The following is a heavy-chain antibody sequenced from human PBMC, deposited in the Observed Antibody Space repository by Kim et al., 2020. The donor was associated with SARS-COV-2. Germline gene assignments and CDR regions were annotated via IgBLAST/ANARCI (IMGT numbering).Heavy chain of an antibody. J-gene: IGHJ5*02. CDR2: INHSGST. CDR3: ARVPTADPSHALWFGVRTFNWFDP. V-gene: IGHV4-34*01. CDR1: GGSFSGYY. D-gene: IGHD3-10*01. Sequence: SETLSLTCAVYGGSFSGYYWSWIRQPPGKGLEWIGEINHSGSTNYNPSLKSRVTISVDTSKNQFSLKLSSVTAADTAVYYCARVPTADPSHALWFGVRTFNWFDPWGQGTLVTVSS.